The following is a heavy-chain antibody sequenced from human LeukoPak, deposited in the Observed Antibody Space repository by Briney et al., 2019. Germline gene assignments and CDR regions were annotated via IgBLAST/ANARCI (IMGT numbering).Heavy chain of an antibody. V-gene: IGHV1-3*01. CDR2: INAGNGNT. CDR3: AREGDYAPLFDY. CDR1: GYTFTSYA. J-gene: IGHJ4*02. D-gene: IGHD4-17*01. Sequence: GASVKVSCKATGYTFTSYAMHWVRQAPGQRLEWMGWINAGNGNTKYSQKFQGRVTITRDTSASTAYMELSSLRSEDTAVYYCAREGDYAPLFDYWGQGTLVTVSS.